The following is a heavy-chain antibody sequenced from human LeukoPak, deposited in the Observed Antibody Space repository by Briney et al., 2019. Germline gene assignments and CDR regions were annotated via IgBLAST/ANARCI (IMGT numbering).Heavy chain of an antibody. J-gene: IGHJ4*02. CDR3: AKDLLKLDY. Sequence: PGGSLRLSCAASGFTFSTYAMNWVRQALGKGLEWVSAISGSGGATYYADSVKGRFTISRDNSKNTLYLQMNSLRAEDTAVYYCAKDLLKLDYWGQGTLVTVSS. V-gene: IGHV3-23*01. CDR2: ISGSGGAT. CDR1: GFTFSTYA.